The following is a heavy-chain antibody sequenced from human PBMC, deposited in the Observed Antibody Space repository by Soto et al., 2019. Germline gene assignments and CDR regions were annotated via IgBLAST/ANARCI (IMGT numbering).Heavy chain of an antibody. Sequence: ASVKVSCKASGYTFTSYGISWVRQAPGQGLEWTGWISAYNGNTSYAQKLQGRVTMTTDTSTSTAYMELRSLRSDDRAVYYCGRDRWHIGVVTAPRGAFDIWGQGTMVTVS. J-gene: IGHJ3*02. CDR1: GYTFTSYG. V-gene: IGHV1-18*01. CDR3: GRDRWHIGVVTAPRGAFDI. D-gene: IGHD2-21*02. CDR2: ISAYNGNT.